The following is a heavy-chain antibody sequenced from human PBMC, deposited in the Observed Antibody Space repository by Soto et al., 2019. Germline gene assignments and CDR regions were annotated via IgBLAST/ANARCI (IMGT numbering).Heavy chain of an antibody. CDR1: GYSFTSYF. J-gene: IGHJ6*02. CDR2: IYPGDSDT. CDR3: ARQRFGEFTFYYYYGMDV. Sequence: GESLKISCKGSGYSFTSYFVGWVRQMPGKGLEWMGIIYPGDSDTRYSPSFQGQVTISADKSISTAYLQWSSLKASDTAMYYCARQRFGEFTFYYYYGMDVWGQGTTVTVSS. D-gene: IGHD3-10*01. V-gene: IGHV5-51*01.